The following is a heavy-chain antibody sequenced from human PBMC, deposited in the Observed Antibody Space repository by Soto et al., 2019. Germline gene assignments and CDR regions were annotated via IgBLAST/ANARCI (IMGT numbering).Heavy chain of an antibody. Sequence: PXEALCRTCTVAGCYMSSGGYYWSWIRQHPGKGLEWIGYIYYSGSTYYNPSLKSRVTISVDTSKNQFSLKLSSVTAADTAVYYCARGNGAIVVSPGLVDYLRQGPLVTGSS. CDR2: IYYSGST. V-gene: IGHV4-31*03. D-gene: IGHD2-2*01. CDR1: GCYMSSGGYY. CDR3: ARGNGAIVVSPGLVDY. J-gene: IGHJ4*02.